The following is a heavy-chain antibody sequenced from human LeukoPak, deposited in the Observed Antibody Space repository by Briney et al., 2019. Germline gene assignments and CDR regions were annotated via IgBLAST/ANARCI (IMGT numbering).Heavy chain of an antibody. V-gene: IGHV3-30-3*01. CDR1: GFTFRSYA. D-gene: IGHD3-10*01. Sequence: GGSLRLSCAVSGFTFRSYAMYWVRQAPGKGLEWVALISYDGANKYYADSVKGRFTISRDNSKNTLYLQMNSLRAEDTAVYYCARDLGYYGSGSYLRDWGQGTLVTVSS. CDR2: ISYDGANK. J-gene: IGHJ4*02. CDR3: ARDLGYYGSGSYLRD.